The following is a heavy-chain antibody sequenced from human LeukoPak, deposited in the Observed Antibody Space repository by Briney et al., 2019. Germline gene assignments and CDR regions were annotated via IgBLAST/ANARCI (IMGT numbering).Heavy chain of an antibody. CDR3: ARGNGWLVRRYFDL. CDR2: ISAYNGNT. D-gene: IGHD6-19*01. CDR1: GYTFTSYG. V-gene: IGHV1-18*01. Sequence: ASVKVSCKASGYTFTSYGISWVRLAPGQGLEWMGWISAYNGNTNYAQKLQGRVTMATDTSTSTAYMELSSLRSEDTAVYYCARGNGWLVRRYFDLWGRGTLVTVSS. J-gene: IGHJ2*01.